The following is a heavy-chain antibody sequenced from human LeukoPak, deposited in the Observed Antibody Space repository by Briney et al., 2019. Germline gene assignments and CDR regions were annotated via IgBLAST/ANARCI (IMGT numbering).Heavy chain of an antibody. V-gene: IGHV1-46*01. Sequence: GASVKVSCKASGGTFSSYAISWVRQAPGQGLEWMGIINPSGGSTSYAQKFQGRVTVTRDTSTSTVYMELSSLRSEDTAVYYCARDVLQPPSSSWSPDFDYWGQGTLVTVSS. CDR1: GGTFSSYA. CDR2: INPSGGST. D-gene: IGHD6-13*01. CDR3: ARDVLQPPSSSWSPDFDY. J-gene: IGHJ4*02.